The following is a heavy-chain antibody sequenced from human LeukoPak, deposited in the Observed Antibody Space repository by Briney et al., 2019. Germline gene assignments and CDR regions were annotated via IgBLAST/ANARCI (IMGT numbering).Heavy chain of an antibody. CDR3: ARVNGVYWYFDL. Sequence: GGSLRLSCVASGFTFSTYTMNWIRQAPGKGLEWVGRSRNEANAYTTDYAASVKGRFTISRDDSKNSLYLQMNSLKTEDTAVYYCARVNGVYWYFDLWGRGTLVTVSS. D-gene: IGHD3-10*01. CDR1: GFTFSTYT. CDR2: SRNEANAYTT. J-gene: IGHJ2*01. V-gene: IGHV3-72*01.